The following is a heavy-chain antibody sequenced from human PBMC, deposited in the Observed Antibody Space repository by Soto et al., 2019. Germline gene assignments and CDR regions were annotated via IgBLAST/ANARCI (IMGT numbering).Heavy chain of an antibody. Sequence: SETQSLTSTVSGGTISSGDYYWSWIRQPPGKGLEWIGYIYYSGSTNYNPSLKSRVTMSVDTSKNQFSLKLSSVTAADTAVYYCARETSRRYYDSSGYWNYFDYWGQGTLVTVSS. CDR1: GGTISSGDYY. CDR2: IYYSGST. CDR3: ARETSRRYYDSSGYWNYFDY. V-gene: IGHV4-61*08. J-gene: IGHJ4*02. D-gene: IGHD3-22*01.